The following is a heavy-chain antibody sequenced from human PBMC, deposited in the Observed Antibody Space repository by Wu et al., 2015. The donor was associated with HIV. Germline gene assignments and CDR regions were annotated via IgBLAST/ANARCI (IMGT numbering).Heavy chain of an antibody. J-gene: IGHJ5*02. CDR1: GYTFTGYY. V-gene: IGHV1-2*02. D-gene: IGHD6-6*01. CDR2: INPNSGGT. CDR3: ARYKALLAARPRGWFDP. Sequence: QVQLVQSGAEVKKPGASVKVSCKASGYTFTGYYMHWVRQAPGQGLEWMGWINPNSGGTNYAQKFQGRVTMTRDTSISTAYMELSRLRSDDTAVYYCARYKALLAARPRGWFDPWGQGTLVTVSS.